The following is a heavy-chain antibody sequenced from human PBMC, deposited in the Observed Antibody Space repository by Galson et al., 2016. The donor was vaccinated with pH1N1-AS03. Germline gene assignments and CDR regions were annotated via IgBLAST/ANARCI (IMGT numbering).Heavy chain of an antibody. CDR2: IGSDLKT. CDR3: AKDLFWMSAMDV. J-gene: IGHJ6*02. V-gene: IGHV3-23*01. Sequence: CAASGFGVSGNAMTWVRQAPGKGLEWVSSIGSDLKTHYANSVKGRFSISKDNSKNTVYLQMDSLRAEDTALYYCAKDLFWMSAMDVWGQGTTVTVSS. D-gene: IGHD1-1*01. CDR1: GFGVSGNA.